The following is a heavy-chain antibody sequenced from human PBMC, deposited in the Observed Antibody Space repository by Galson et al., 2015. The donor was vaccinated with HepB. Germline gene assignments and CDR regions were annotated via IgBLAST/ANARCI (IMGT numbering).Heavy chain of an antibody. D-gene: IGHD5-24*01. J-gene: IGHJ4*02. Sequence: SLRLSCAASGFTFTGYAMSWVRQAPGKGLEWVSGISSSGGSTYYADSVKGRFTISRDNSKNTLYLQMKSLRAEDTAEYYCAKDRGYMAGFDFWGQGTLVTVSS. CDR3: AKDRGYMAGFDF. V-gene: IGHV3-23*01. CDR2: ISSSGGST. CDR1: GFTFTGYA.